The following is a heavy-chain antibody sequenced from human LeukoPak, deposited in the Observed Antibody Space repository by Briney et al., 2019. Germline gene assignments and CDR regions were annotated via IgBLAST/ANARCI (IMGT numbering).Heavy chain of an antibody. J-gene: IGHJ4*02. V-gene: IGHV3-7*03. CDR1: GYSFSRYW. Sequence: GGTLRLFCAASGYSFSRYWMSWVRQAPGKGLEWVGNIKENESEKDYVDSVKGRFTISRDNADNSLYLQMNSLRAEDTAMYYCASRPPVAGIDYWGQGTLVTVSS. D-gene: IGHD6-19*01. CDR3: ASRPPVAGIDY. CDR2: IKENESEK.